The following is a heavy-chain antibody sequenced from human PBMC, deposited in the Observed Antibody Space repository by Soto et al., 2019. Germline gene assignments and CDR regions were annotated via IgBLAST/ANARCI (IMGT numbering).Heavy chain of an antibody. CDR2: VSAEDGST. Sequence: QAQLVQSGPEVKQPGASVKISCKASGYTFISYAISWVRQAPGQGLQWMGWVSAEDGSTNYAERIQGRVTMTTDTHTITASMELSSLRHDATAAYCCARDPRLPRYSIRGGGLDPWGQGTPVTVSS. CDR3: ARDPRLPRYSIRGGGLDP. V-gene: IGHV1-18*01. CDR1: GYTFISYA. J-gene: IGHJ5*02. D-gene: IGHD3-16*02.